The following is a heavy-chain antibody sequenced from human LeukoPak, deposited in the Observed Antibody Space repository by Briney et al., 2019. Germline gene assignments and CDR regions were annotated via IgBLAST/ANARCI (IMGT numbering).Heavy chain of an antibody. CDR3: ARQATRGVVVIASGAFDI. J-gene: IGHJ3*02. CDR1: GGSISSSSYY. V-gene: IGHV4-39*01. Sequence: SETLSLTCTVSGGSISSSSYYWGWIRQPPGRGLEWIGSIYYSGSTYYNPSLKSRVTISVDTSKNQFSLKLSSVTAADTAVHYCARQATRGVVVIASGAFDIWGQGTMVTVSS. CDR2: IYYSGST. D-gene: IGHD2-21*01.